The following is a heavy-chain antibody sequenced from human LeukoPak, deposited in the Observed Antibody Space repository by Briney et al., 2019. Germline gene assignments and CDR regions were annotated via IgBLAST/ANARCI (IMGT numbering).Heavy chain of an antibody. D-gene: IGHD1-26*01. J-gene: IGHJ5*02. CDR3: ASLRGSYSLFSWFDP. CDR2: IIPIFGTA. V-gene: IGHV1-69*01. CDR1: GGTFSSYA. Sequence: GGSLRLSCAAAGGTFSSYAISWVRQAPGQGLEWMGGIIPIFGTANYAQKFQGRVTITADESTSTAYMELSSLRSEDTAVYYCASLRGSYSLFSWFDPWGQGTLVTVSS.